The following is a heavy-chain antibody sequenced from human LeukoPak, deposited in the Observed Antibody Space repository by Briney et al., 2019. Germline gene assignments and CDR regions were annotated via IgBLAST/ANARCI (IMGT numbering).Heavy chain of an antibody. CDR2: ISGSGGST. Sequence: GGTLRLSCAASGFTFSSHGMSWVRQAPGKGLEWVSAISGSGGSTYYADSVKGRFTISRDNSKNTLYLQMNSLRAEDTAVYYCAKGPDAFDIWGQGTMVTVSS. V-gene: IGHV3-23*01. CDR3: AKGPDAFDI. J-gene: IGHJ3*02. CDR1: GFTFSSHG.